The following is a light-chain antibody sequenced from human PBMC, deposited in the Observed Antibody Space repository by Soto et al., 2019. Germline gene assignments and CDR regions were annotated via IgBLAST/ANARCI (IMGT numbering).Light chain of an antibody. CDR3: FSYTRSDTYV. Sequence: QSALTQPPSVAGSPGQSVTISCTGTNNDVGGYKGVSWYQQSPGTAPKLMIYEVSNRPSGVPDRFSGSKSGSTASLTISGLRAEDEADFYCFSYTRSDTYVFGTGTKVTVL. CDR2: EVS. J-gene: IGLJ1*01. CDR1: NNDVGGYKG. V-gene: IGLV2-18*02.